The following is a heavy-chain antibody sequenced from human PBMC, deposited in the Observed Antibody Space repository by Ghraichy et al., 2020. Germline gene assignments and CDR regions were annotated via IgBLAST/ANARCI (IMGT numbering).Heavy chain of an antibody. D-gene: IGHD6-13*01. Sequence: ETLSLTCAVSGFSVSSTYMSWVRQAPGKGLEWVSIIYTGGRAFYGDSVKGRLIISRDNSKNTLYLQMSSLRAEDTAVYYCVGADPNSSNWSWVYWGQGTLVTVSS. CDR3: VGADPNSSNWSWVY. CDR1: GFSVSSTY. J-gene: IGHJ4*02. V-gene: IGHV3-53*01. CDR2: IYTGGRA.